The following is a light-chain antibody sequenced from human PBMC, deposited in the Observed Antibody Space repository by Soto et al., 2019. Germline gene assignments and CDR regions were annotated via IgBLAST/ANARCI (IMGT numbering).Light chain of an antibody. Sequence: QSVLTQPPSVSAAPGQRVNISCSGSSSNIGENYLSWYQQLAGAAPKLVIYDNTKRPSGIPDRFSGSKSGYTASLTISGLQAEDEADYYCNSHTSSGFRVFGTGTKLTVL. CDR1: SSNIGENY. CDR2: DNT. CDR3: NSHTSSGFRV. V-gene: IGLV1-51*01. J-gene: IGLJ1*01.